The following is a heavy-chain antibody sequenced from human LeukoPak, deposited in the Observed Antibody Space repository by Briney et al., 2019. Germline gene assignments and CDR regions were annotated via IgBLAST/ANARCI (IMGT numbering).Heavy chain of an antibody. V-gene: IGHV3-23*01. D-gene: IGHD6-6*01. CDR3: AKGGIMQSSSPGLQYFDL. CDR2: IGDSGGST. J-gene: IGHJ2*01. CDR1: GFTVSSNY. Sequence: GGSLRLSCAASGFTVSSNYMSWVRQAPGKGLEWVSVIGDSGGSTYYADSVKGRFTISRDNFKNTLYLQMNSLRAEDTAVYYCAKGGIMQSSSPGLQYFDLWGRGTLVSVSS.